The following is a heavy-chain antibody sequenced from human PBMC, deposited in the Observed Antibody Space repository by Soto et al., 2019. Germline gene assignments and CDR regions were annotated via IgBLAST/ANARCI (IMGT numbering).Heavy chain of an antibody. D-gene: IGHD4-17*01. V-gene: IGHV3-7*01. CDR3: ARDRYYGDFDY. CDR1: GFSFSYSW. J-gene: IGHJ4*02. Sequence: PGGSLRLSCAASGFSFSYSWMSWVRQAPGKGLEWVANIRRDGSEKDYADSVKGRFAISRDNAKNSLYLQMNSLRVDDTAVYYCARDRYYGDFDYWGRGTLVTVSS. CDR2: IRRDGSEK.